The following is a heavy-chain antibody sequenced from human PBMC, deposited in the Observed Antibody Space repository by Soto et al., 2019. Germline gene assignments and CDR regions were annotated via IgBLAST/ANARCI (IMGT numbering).Heavy chain of an antibody. CDR1: GYTFTNYY. D-gene: IGHD6-19*01. Sequence: QVQLVQSGAEVRKPGASVKVSCKASGYTFTNYYVYWVRQAPGQGLEWMGIINPGGGSTNYAQKFQGRVTMTRDTSTTTVYMEMSSLRFEDTAVYYCARAGSGWYSSLDYWGQGTPVTVSS. CDR3: ARAGSGWYSSLDY. CDR2: INPGGGST. V-gene: IGHV1-46*01. J-gene: IGHJ4*02.